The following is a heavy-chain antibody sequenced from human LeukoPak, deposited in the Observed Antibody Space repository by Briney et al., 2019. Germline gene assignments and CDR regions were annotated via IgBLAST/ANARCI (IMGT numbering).Heavy chain of an antibody. J-gene: IGHJ5*02. CDR1: GGSISSYY. CDR2: TYTSGST. V-gene: IGHV4-4*07. D-gene: IGHD3-3*01. Sequence: SETLSLTCTVSGGSISSYYWSWIRQPAGKGLEWIGRTYTSGSTNYNPSLKSRVTISVDTSKNQFSLKLSSVTAADTAVYYCARDVTIFGTLDPWGQGTLVTVSS. CDR3: ARDVTIFGTLDP.